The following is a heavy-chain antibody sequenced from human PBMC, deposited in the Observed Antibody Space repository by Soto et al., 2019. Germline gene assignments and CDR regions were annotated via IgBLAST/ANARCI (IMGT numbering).Heavy chain of an antibody. Sequence: GASVKVSCKVSGYTLTELSMHWVRQAPGKGLEWMGGFDPEDGETIYAQKFQGRVTMTEETSTDTAYMELSSLRSEDTAVYYCATALMVRVGWFDPWGQGTLVTVSS. CDR3: ATALMVRVGWFDP. J-gene: IGHJ5*02. CDR1: GYTLTELS. D-gene: IGHD3-10*01. V-gene: IGHV1-24*01. CDR2: FDPEDGET.